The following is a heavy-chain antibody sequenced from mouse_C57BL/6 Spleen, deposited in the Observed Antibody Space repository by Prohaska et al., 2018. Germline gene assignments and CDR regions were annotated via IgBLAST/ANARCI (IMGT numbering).Heavy chain of an antibody. V-gene: IGHV11-2*01. Sequence: EVQLLETGGGLVQPGGSRGLSCEGSGFTFSGFWMSWVRQTPGKTLEWIGDINFDGSAINYAPSIKDRFTIFRDNDKSTLYLQMSNVRSEDTATYFCMRYGSNYWYFDVWGTGTTVTVSS. CDR3: MRYGSNYWYFDV. CDR2: INFDGSAI. J-gene: IGHJ1*03. D-gene: IGHD1-1*01. CDR1: GFTFSGFW.